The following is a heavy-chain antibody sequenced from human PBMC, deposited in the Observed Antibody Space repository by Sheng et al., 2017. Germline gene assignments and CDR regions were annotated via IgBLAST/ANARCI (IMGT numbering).Heavy chain of an antibody. CDR3: AKVITTVTPVTFDY. J-gene: IGHJ4*02. CDR1: GFPFSNYG. D-gene: IGHD4-17*01. Sequence: QVQLVESGGGVVQPGKSLRLSCAASGFPFSNYGMHWVRQSPGKGLEWVAVISYDGSNRYYTDSVKGRFSISKDNSKNTLYLQMNSLRAEDTAIYYCAKVITTVTPVTFDYWGQGTMVTVSS. CDR2: ISYDGSNR. V-gene: IGHV3-30*18.